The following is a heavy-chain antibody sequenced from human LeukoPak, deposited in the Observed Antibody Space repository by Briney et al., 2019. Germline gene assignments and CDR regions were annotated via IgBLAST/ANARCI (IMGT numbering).Heavy chain of an antibody. CDR3: AKDLKEYYYDSSGHDY. Sequence: GVSLRLSCAASGFTFSSYAMSWVRQAPGKGLEWVSAISGSGGSTYYADSVKGRFTISRDNSKNTLYLQMNSLRAEDTAVYYCAKDLKEYYYDSSGHDYWGQGTLVTVSS. D-gene: IGHD3-22*01. J-gene: IGHJ4*02. CDR2: ISGSGGST. V-gene: IGHV3-23*01. CDR1: GFTFSSYA.